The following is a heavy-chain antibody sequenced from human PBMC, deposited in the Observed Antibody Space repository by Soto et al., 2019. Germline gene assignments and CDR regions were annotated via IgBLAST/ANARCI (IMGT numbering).Heavy chain of an antibody. CDR1: GFTFSSYS. V-gene: IGHV3-48*01. Sequence: EVQLVESGGGLVQPGGSLRLSCAASGFTFSSYSMNWVRQAPGKGLEWVSYISSSSSTIYYADSVKGRFTISRDNAKNSMYLKMNYLRVNNTTVYYCAIDYSLCSYDYNLYYWGQGTLVTVSS. J-gene: IGHJ4*02. CDR3: AIDYSLCSYDYNLYY. D-gene: IGHD5-18*01. CDR2: ISSSSSTI.